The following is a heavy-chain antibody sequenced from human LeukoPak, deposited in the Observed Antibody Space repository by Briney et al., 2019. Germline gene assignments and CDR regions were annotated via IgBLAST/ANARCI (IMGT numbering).Heavy chain of an antibody. V-gene: IGHV3-33*08. J-gene: IGHJ6*02. CDR2: IWYDGSNK. D-gene: IGHD3-3*01. CDR1: GFTFSSYA. CDR3: ARSPAVALYDFWSGPFDGYGMDV. Sequence: GGSLRLSCAASGFTFSSYAMSWVRQAPGKGLEWVAVIWYDGSNKYYADSVKGRFTISRDNSKNTLYLQMNSLRAEDTAVYYCARSPAVALYDFWSGPFDGYGMDVWGQGTTVTVSS.